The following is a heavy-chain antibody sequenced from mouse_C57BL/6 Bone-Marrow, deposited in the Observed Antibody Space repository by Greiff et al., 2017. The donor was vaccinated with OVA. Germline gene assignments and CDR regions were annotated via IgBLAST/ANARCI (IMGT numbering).Heavy chain of an antibody. CDR1: GFSLTSYA. CDR3: ARDRGYTDFDY. CDR2: IWPGGGT. D-gene: IGHD2-2*01. Sequence: VQLQQPGPGLVAPSQSLSITCTVSGFSLTSYAISWVRQPPGKGLEWLGVIWPGGGTNYNSALKSRMSISKDNSKSQVFLKMNILRTDDTARDYCARDRGYTDFDYWGQGTTLTVSS. V-gene: IGHV2-9-1*01. J-gene: IGHJ2*01.